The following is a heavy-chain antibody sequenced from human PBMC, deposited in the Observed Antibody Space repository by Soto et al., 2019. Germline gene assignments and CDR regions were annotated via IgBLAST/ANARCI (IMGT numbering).Heavy chain of an antibody. D-gene: IGHD3-10*01. CDR3: ARHKFIRGVIITLDYYYGMDV. CDR1: GRSISSTIYC. Sequence: SVTLSLTCTITGRSISSTIYCWAWTRQPPGKGLEWIGSIFYSGSTYYNPSLKSRVTISVDTSKNQFSLKLSSVTAADTAMYYCARHKFIRGVIITLDYYYGMDVLGQGTTVT. J-gene: IGHJ6*02. V-gene: IGHV4-39*01. CDR2: IFYSGST.